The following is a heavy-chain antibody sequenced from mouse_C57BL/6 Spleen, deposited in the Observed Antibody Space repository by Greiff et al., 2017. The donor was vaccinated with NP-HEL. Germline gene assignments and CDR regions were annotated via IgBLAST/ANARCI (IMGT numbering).Heavy chain of an antibody. V-gene: IGHV1-69*01. CDR1: GYTFTSYW. CDR3: ARGVFYYYGSSSYFDY. D-gene: IGHD1-1*01. Sequence: VQLQQPGAELVMPGASVKLSCKASGYTFTSYWMHWVKQRPGQGLEWIGEIDPSDSYTNYNQKFKGKSTLTVDKSSSTAYMQLSSLTSEDSAVYYCARGVFYYYGSSSYFDYWGQGTTLTVSS. J-gene: IGHJ2*01. CDR2: IDPSDSYT.